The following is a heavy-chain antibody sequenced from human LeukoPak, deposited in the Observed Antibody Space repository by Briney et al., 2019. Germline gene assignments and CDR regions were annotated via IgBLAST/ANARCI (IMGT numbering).Heavy chain of an antibody. CDR1: GFTFGDYA. D-gene: IGHD3-22*01. Sequence: GGSLRLSCTASGFTFGDYAVSWVRQAPGKGLEYVSAISSNGGTTYYANSVKGRFTISRDNSKNTLYLQMGSLRAEDMAVYYCARDRPYYYDSSGRRGYFDYWGQGTLVTVSS. CDR2: ISSNGGTT. J-gene: IGHJ4*02. V-gene: IGHV3-64*01. CDR3: ARDRPYYYDSSGRRGYFDY.